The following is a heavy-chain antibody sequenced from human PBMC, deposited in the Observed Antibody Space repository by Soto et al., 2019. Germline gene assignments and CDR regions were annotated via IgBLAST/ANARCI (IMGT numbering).Heavy chain of an antibody. D-gene: IGHD4-17*01. J-gene: IGHJ5*02. CDR3: AREPDYGDYGGWFDP. CDR1: GGSFSGYY. CDR2: IYHSGST. Sequence: PSETLSLTCAVYGGSFSGYYWSWIRQPPGKGLEWIGEIYHSGSTYYNPSLKSRVTISVDTSKNQFSLKLSSVTAADTAVYYCAREPDYGDYGGWFDPWGQGTLVTVSS. V-gene: IGHV4-34*01.